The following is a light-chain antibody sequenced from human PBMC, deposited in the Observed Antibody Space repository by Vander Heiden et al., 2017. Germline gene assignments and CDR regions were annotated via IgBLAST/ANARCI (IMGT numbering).Light chain of an antibody. J-gene: IGLJ1*01. V-gene: IGLV2-11*01. CDR2: DVS. CDR1: SSDVGGYNY. CDR3: CSYAGSYSYV. Sequence: QSALTQPRSVPGSPGPPVPISCTGTSSDVGGYNYGSWYQQHPGKAPKVMMHDVSERPSGVPDRCSGSKSGNTASLTISGLQDEDEADYYCCSYAGSYSYVFGSGTKVTVL.